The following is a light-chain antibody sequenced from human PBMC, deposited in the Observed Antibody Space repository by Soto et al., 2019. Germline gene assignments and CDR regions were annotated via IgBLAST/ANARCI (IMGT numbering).Light chain of an antibody. Sequence: AIRMTQSPSSFSASTGDRVTITCRASQGISSYLAWYQQKPGKAPKLLIYAASTLQSGVPSRFSGSGSGTDFTLTISRLQSEDFASYYCQQYYGYPLTFGGGTKVDI. CDR3: QQYYGYPLT. J-gene: IGKJ4*01. CDR1: QGISSY. CDR2: AAS. V-gene: IGKV1-8*01.